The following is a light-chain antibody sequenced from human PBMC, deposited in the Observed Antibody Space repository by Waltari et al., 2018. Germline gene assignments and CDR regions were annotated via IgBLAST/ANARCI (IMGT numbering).Light chain of an antibody. J-gene: IGLJ2*01. CDR2: EVN. CDR3: SSYTGSKTVV. V-gene: IGLV2-14*01. CDR1: SSDLGRYTS. Sequence: QSALIQPASVSGSPGQSITISCTGSSSDLGRYTSLSWYQQHPGRTPKLIIFEVNNRASGVSNRFSGSKSGKTASLTISGLQADDEADYYCSSYTGSKTVVFGGGTKLTVL.